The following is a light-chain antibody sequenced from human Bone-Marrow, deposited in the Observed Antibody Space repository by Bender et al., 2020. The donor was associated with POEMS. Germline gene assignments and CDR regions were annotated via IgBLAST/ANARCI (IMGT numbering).Light chain of an antibody. J-gene: IGLJ2*01. CDR2: DVR. V-gene: IGLV2-14*03. Sequence: QSALTQPRSVSGSPGQSVTISCTGTSSDIGAYDSVSWYQHHPGKAPKLIIYDVRHRPSGISNRFSGSKSGTTASLTISGLQAEDEADYYCSSYRTLSTLAFGGGTKLTVL. CDR3: SSYRTLSTLA. CDR1: SSDIGAYDS.